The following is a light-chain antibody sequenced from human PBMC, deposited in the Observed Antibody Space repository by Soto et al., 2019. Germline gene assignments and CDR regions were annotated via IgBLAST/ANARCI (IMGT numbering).Light chain of an antibody. J-gene: IGKJ4*01. Sequence: DVQMTQSPSTLSASVGDRVTITCRASQSINNLLAWYQQNPGKAPKFLIYDVSTLESGATSRFSGSGSGTEFTLTISSLQPEDFATYYCQQYDSYPLTFGGGTRVEIK. CDR1: QSINNL. CDR2: DVS. V-gene: IGKV1-5*01. CDR3: QQYDSYPLT.